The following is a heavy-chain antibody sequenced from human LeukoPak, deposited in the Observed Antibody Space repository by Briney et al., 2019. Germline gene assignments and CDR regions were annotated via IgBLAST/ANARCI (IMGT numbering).Heavy chain of an antibody. CDR3: ARAEGDYDYGDYNYYYYMDV. V-gene: IGHV3-21*01. Sequence: SGGSLRLSCAASGFTFSSYSMNWVRQAAGKGLEWVSSISSSSSYIYYADSVKGRFTISRDNAKNSLYLQMNSLRAEDTAVYYCARAEGDYDYGDYNYYYYMDVWGKGTTVTVSS. D-gene: IGHD4-17*01. J-gene: IGHJ6*03. CDR2: ISSSSSYI. CDR1: GFTFSSYS.